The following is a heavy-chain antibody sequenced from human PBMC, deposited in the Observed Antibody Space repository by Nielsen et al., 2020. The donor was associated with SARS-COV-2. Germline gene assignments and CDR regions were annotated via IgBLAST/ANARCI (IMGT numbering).Heavy chain of an antibody. J-gene: IGHJ6*02. CDR3: ASLPYDILIDGYHYYGMDV. D-gene: IGHD3-9*01. V-gene: IGHV5-51*01. Sequence: GESLKISCKGSGYIFNTYWIAWVRQTPGKGLEWMGIIFPGGPAPNYSPSFQGQVTMSADESISTAYLQWNTLKASDTAIYYCASLPYDILIDGYHYYGMDVWGQGTTVAVSS. CDR1: GYIFNTYW. CDR2: IFPGGPAP.